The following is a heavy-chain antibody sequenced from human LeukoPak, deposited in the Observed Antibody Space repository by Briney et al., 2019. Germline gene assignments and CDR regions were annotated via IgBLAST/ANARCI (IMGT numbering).Heavy chain of an antibody. V-gene: IGHV3-9*01. CDR1: GFTFDDYA. Sequence: GGSLRLSCAASGFTFDDYAMHWVRQAPGKGLEWVSGISWNSGSIGYADSVKGRFTISRDNAKNSLYLQMNSLRAEDTALYYCAKDRSSSWYYDFQHWGQGTLVTVSS. J-gene: IGHJ1*01. CDR3: AKDRSSSWYYDFQH. CDR2: ISWNSGSI. D-gene: IGHD6-13*01.